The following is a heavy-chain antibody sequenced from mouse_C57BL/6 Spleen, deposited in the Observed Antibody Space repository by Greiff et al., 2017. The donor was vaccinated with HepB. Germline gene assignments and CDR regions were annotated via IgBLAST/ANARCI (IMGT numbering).Heavy chain of an antibody. CDR3: ARSTTVVAPYYAMDY. CDR2: IDPEDGET. Sequence: VHVKQSGAELVKPGASVKLSCTASGFNIKDYYMHWVKQRTEQGLEWIGRIDPEDGETKYAPKFQGKATITADTSSNTAYLQLSSLTSEDTAVYYCARSTTVVAPYYAMDYWGQGTSVTVSS. V-gene: IGHV14-2*01. D-gene: IGHD1-1*01. CDR1: GFNIKDYY. J-gene: IGHJ4*01.